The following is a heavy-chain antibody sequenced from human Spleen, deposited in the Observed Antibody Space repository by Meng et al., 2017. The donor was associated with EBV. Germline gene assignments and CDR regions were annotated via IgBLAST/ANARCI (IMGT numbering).Heavy chain of an antibody. CDR2: IYYTGST. D-gene: IGHD7-27*01. V-gene: IGHV4-39*02. CDR3: ARTPLYNWGA. CDR1: GGSISRGSFC. J-gene: IGHJ1*01. Sequence: LHRGGPGPGLVTPSGTLPLPCAVSGGSISRGSFCWGWFRQPPGKGLEWIGNIYYTGSTFYNPSLKSRVTISVDTSKNHFSLKLSSVTAADTAVYYCARTPLYNWGAWGQGTLVTRLL.